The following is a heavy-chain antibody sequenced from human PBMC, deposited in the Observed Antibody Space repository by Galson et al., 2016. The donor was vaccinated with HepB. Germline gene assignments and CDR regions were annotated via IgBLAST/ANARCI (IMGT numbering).Heavy chain of an antibody. Sequence: SLRLSCAASGFTFSSYAMHWVRQAPGKGLEWVAVISYDGGDKYYTDSVRGRFAISRDKSKNTLYLQVNGLRAEDTAVYYCARDDDGIGVMPLLYWVQGTLLTVSS. CDR3: ARDDDGIGVMPLLY. CDR2: ISYDGGDK. V-gene: IGHV3-30*09. D-gene: IGHD3-16*01. J-gene: IGHJ4*02. CDR1: GFTFSSYA.